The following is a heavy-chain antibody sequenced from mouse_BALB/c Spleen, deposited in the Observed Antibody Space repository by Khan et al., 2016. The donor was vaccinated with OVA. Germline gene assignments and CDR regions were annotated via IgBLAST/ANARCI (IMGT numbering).Heavy chain of an antibody. Sequence: VQLKASGPSLVKPSQTLSLTCSVTGDSITSGYWNWIRKFPGNKLEYMGYISYSGNTYYNPSLKSRISITRDTSKNQYYLQLNSVTTEDTATFYCACELRGFTYWGQGTLVTVSA. D-gene: IGHD1-1*01. CDR3: ACELRGFTY. CDR2: ISYSGNT. V-gene: IGHV3-8*02. J-gene: IGHJ3*01. CDR1: GDSITSGY.